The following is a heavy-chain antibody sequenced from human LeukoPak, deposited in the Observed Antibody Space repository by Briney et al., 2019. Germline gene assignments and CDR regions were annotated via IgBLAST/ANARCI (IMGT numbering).Heavy chain of an antibody. V-gene: IGHV4-34*01. D-gene: IGHD3-22*01. CDR3: ARDRGYYDSSGQAYYYYMDA. CDR1: GGSFSGYC. J-gene: IGHJ6*03. CDR2: INHSGST. Sequence: SETLSLTCAVYGGSFSGYCWSWIRQPPGKGLEWIGEINHSGSTNYNPSLKSRVTISVDTSKNQFSLKLSSVTAADTAVYYCARDRGYYDSSGQAYYYYMDAWGKGTTVTVSS.